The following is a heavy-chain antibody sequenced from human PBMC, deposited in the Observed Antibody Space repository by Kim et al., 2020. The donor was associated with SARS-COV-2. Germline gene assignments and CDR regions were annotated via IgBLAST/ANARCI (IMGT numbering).Heavy chain of an antibody. J-gene: IGHJ6*02. CDR3: AREEVLVGGGNPSSDYYYGMDV. D-gene: IGHD2-8*02. Sequence: SVKVSCKASGGTFSSYAISWVRQAPGQGLEWMGGIIPIFGTANYAQKFQGRVTITADESTSTAYMELSSLRSEDTAVYYCAREEVLVGGGNPSSDYYYGMDVWGQGTTVTVSS. CDR2: IIPIFGTA. CDR1: GGTFSSYA. V-gene: IGHV1-69*13.